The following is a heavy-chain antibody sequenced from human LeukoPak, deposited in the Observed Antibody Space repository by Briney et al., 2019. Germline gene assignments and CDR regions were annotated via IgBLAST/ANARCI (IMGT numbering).Heavy chain of an antibody. CDR1: GFTFSSYG. CDR2: IRYDGSNK. J-gene: IGHJ4*02. Sequence: GGSLRLSCAASGFTFSSYGMHWVRQAPGKGLEWVAFIRYDGSNKYYADSVKGRFTISRDNSKNTLYLQINSLRAEDTAVYYCAKNSRPYYFDYWGQGTLVTVSS. D-gene: IGHD4-23*01. CDR3: AKNSRPYYFDY. V-gene: IGHV3-30*02.